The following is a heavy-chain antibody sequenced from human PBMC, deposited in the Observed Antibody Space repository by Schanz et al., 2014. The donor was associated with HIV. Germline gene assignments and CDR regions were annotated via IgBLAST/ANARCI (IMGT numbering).Heavy chain of an antibody. CDR3: ARDTSRLVEAGYFDN. D-gene: IGHD6-19*01. J-gene: IGHJ4*02. Sequence: QVQLVESGGGVVQPGRSLRLSCAASGFTFSTYGMHWVHQGPGKGLEWVAFISYDGSNKYYADSVKGRFTISRDNSKNTLFLQMNSLRAEDTAVYFCARDTSRLVEAGYFDNWGQGTLVTVSS. CDR1: GFTFSTYG. CDR2: ISYDGSNK. V-gene: IGHV3-30*03.